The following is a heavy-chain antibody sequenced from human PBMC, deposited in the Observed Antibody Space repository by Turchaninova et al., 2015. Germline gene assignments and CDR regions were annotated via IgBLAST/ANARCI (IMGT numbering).Heavy chain of an antibody. J-gene: IGHJ4*02. V-gene: IGHV4-38-2*01. Sequence: QVQLQESGPGLVKPSETLSLMFGVSGYSISIGYYWGWIRHFPGKGLEWMGSINHGGSTHFTPSLKRRRSISVDTSNNQFSLRLSSVTAADTAMYYCARHSAQWSGGSGDFDAWGQGTLVTVSS. D-gene: IGHD3-3*01. CDR3: ARHSAQWSGGSGDFDA. CDR1: GYSISIGYY. CDR2: INHGGST.